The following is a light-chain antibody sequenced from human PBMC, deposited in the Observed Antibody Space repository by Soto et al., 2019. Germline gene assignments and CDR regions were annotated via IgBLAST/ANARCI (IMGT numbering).Light chain of an antibody. V-gene: IGKV1-16*01. CDR2: AAS. CDR1: QGSSTF. CDR3: QHYDGYPQI. J-gene: IGKJ5*01. Sequence: EIQVTQSPSSLSASVGDRVTITCWASQGSSTFLAWFQQKPGKAPKTLIYAASSLHSGVPSRFSGSGSGTDFTLTISSLQPEDFATYYCQHYDGYPQIFGQGTRLEIK.